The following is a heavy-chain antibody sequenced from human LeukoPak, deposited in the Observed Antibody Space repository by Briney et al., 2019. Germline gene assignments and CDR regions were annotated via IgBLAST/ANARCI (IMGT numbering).Heavy chain of an antibody. CDR1: GGSISSYY. CDR3: ARRNHYFYYMDV. V-gene: IGHV4-4*09. CDR2: IFPSWSA. Sequence: PSETLSLTCTVSGGSISSYYWTWIRQSPVKGLEWIGYIFPSWSAFYNPSLESRVTISLDTSENQFSLTLSSVTAADTAVYYCARRNHYFYYMDVWGKGTTVTVSS. J-gene: IGHJ6*03.